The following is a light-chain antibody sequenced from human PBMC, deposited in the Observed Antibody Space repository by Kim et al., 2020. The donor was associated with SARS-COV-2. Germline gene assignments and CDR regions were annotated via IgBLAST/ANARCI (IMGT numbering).Light chain of an antibody. Sequence: QSVLTQPRSVSGFPGQSVTISCTGTSSDVGAYQFVSWYQQHPGKAPKLIISDVTTRPSGVPDRFSGSKSVNTASLTISGLQAEDEAEYYCCSYAGDYSFVFGTGTKVTVL. CDR3: CSYAGDYSFV. V-gene: IGLV2-11*01. CDR1: SSDVGAYQF. J-gene: IGLJ1*01. CDR2: DVT.